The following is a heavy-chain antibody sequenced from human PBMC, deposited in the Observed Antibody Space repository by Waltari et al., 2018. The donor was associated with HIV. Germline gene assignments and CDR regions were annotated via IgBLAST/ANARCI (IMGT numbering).Heavy chain of an antibody. D-gene: IGHD3-16*01. CDR2: INSDGSST. CDR1: GFTFSSYW. V-gene: IGHV3-74*01. CDR3: ARGLYGGAHFDY. Sequence: EVQLLESGGGLVQPGGSLRLSCEASGFTFSSYWMHWVRQAPGKGLVWVSRINSDGSSTSYADSVKGRFTISRDNAKNTLYLQMNSLRAEDTAVYYCARGLYGGAHFDYWGQGTLVTVSS. J-gene: IGHJ4*02.